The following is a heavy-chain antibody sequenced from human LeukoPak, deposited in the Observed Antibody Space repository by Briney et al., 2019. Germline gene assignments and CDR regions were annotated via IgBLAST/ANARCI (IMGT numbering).Heavy chain of an antibody. CDR1: GFTFSNAW. Sequence: GGSLRLSCAPSGFTFSNAWMSWVRQAPGKGLEWVSAISGSGGSTYYADSVKGRFTISRDNSKNTLYLQMNSLRAEDTAVYYCAKVKYSSGRDAFDIWGQGTMVTVSS. CDR2: ISGSGGST. V-gene: IGHV3-23*01. D-gene: IGHD6-19*01. J-gene: IGHJ3*02. CDR3: AKVKYSSGRDAFDI.